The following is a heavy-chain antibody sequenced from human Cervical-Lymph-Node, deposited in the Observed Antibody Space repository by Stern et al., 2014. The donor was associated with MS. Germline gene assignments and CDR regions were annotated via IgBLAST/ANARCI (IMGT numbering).Heavy chain of an antibody. D-gene: IGHD3/OR15-3a*01. CDR1: GYTFKSYD. V-gene: IGHV1-8*01. CDR2: VNPNSGNT. J-gene: IGHJ3*02. Sequence: EQLVESGAEVRKPGASVKVSCRASGYTFKSYDINWVRQATGQGLEWMGWVNPNSGNTGYAQRFQGRVTMTRDTSINTVYMELSSLRSDDTAVYYCARELGWTVGTGLVDAFDIWGQGTKVTVSS. CDR3: ARELGWTVGTGLVDAFDI.